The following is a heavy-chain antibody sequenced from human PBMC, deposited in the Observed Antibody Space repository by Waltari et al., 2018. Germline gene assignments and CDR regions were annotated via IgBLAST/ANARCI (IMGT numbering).Heavy chain of an antibody. D-gene: IGHD6-6*01. Sequence: QVQLQQWGAGLLKPSETLSLTCAVYGGSFSGYYWSWIRQPPGQGLEWIGEINHSGSTNYNPSLKSRVTISVDTSKNQFSLKLSSVTAADTAVYYCARGLGSSSSSYYYYGMDVWGQGTTVTVSS. CDR2: INHSGST. CDR1: GGSFSGYY. V-gene: IGHV4-34*01. J-gene: IGHJ6*02. CDR3: ARGLGSSSSSYYYYGMDV.